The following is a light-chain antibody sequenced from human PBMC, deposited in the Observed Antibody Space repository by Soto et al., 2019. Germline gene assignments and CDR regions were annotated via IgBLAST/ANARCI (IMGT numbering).Light chain of an antibody. V-gene: IGKV3-20*01. CDR1: QSVSGSY. Sequence: EIVLTQSPGTLSLSPGERATLSCWASQSVSGSYLAWYQQKPGQAPRLLIYGASTRATGIPDRFSGSGSGTDFTLSISRLEPEDFAVYHCQQYANSPLTFGQGTRLEIK. J-gene: IGKJ5*01. CDR3: QQYANSPLT. CDR2: GAS.